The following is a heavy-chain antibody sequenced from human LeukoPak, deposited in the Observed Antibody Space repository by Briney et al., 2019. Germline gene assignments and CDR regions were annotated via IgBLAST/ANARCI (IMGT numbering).Heavy chain of an antibody. J-gene: IGHJ4*02. CDR3: AKDPEYGSATGCDY. CDR1: RFTFSSYG. Sequence: GGALRLSSAASRFTFSSYGRHWVPHAPGKGLGRVAFIRYDGSNKYYADSVKGRVTISRDNSKNTLYLQMNSLRAEDTAVYYCAKDPEYGSATGCDYWGQGTLVSVCS. D-gene: IGHD3-10*01. V-gene: IGHV3-30*02. CDR2: IRYDGSNK.